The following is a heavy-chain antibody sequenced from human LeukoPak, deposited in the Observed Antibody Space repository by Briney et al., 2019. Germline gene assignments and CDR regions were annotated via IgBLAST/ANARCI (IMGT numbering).Heavy chain of an antibody. Sequence: SETLSLTCAVYGGSFSGYYWSWIRQLPGKGLEWIGEINHSGSTNYNPSLKSRVTISVDTSKNQFSLKLSSVTAADTAVYYCARGFGVVINYYGMDVWGQGTTVTVSS. CDR1: GGSFSGYY. J-gene: IGHJ6*02. D-gene: IGHD3-3*01. CDR2: INHSGST. V-gene: IGHV4-34*01. CDR3: ARGFGVVINYYGMDV.